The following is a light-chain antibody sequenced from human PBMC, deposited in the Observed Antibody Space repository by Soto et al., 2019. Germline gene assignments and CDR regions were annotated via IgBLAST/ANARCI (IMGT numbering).Light chain of an antibody. V-gene: IGKV1-5*03. Sequence: DIQLTQSPSTLSASVGDRVTITCRASQSISSWLAWYQQKPGTAPKFLIYKTSNLESGVPSRFSGSGSGTEFTLTISSLQPDDFATYYCQYYNNYCWTFGQGTKVEIK. CDR1: QSISSW. CDR3: QYYNNYCWT. J-gene: IGKJ1*01. CDR2: KTS.